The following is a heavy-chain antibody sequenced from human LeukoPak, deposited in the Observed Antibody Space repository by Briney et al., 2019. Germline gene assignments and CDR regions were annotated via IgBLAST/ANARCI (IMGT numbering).Heavy chain of an antibody. J-gene: IGHJ4*02. Sequence: SETLSLTCTVSGGSISSYYWSWIRQPPGKGPEWIGYIYYSGSTNYNPSLKSRVTISVDTSKNQFSLKLSSVTAADTAVYYCATSVGATGRDYWGQETLVTVSS. D-gene: IGHD1-26*01. CDR3: ATSVGATGRDY. V-gene: IGHV4-59*08. CDR2: IYYSGST. CDR1: GGSISSYY.